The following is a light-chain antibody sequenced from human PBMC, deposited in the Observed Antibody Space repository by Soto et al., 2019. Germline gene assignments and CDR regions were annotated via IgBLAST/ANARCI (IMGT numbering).Light chain of an antibody. V-gene: IGLV2-14*01. CDR1: SSDVGGYNS. Sequence: QAVVTQPASVSGSPGQSITIPCTGTSSDVGGYNSVSWYQQHPGKAPKLMIYDVSNRPSGVSYRFSGSKSGNTASLTISGLQAEDEADYYCSSYTSSSTPYVFGTGTKLTVL. J-gene: IGLJ1*01. CDR3: SSYTSSSTPYV. CDR2: DVS.